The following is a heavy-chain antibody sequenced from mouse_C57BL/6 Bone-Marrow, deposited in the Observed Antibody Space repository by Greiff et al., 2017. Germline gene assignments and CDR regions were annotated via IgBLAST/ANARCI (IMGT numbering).Heavy chain of an antibody. D-gene: IGHD2-3*01. CDR2: IRSKSNNYAT. CDR1: GFSFNTYA. V-gene: IGHV10-1*01. Sequence: EVQLVESGGGLVQPRGSLKLSCAASGFSFNTYAMNWVRQAPGKGLEWVARIRSKSNNYATYYADSVKDRFTISRDDSESMLYLQMNNLKTEDTAMYYCVRQYDGYYAWYFDVWGTGTTVTVSS. J-gene: IGHJ1*03. CDR3: VRQYDGYYAWYFDV.